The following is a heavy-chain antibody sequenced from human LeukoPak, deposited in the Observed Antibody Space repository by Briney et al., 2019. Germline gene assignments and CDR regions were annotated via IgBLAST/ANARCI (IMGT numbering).Heavy chain of an antibody. D-gene: IGHD2-8*01. V-gene: IGHV1-46*01. CDR3: ARDRLNYYYMDV. J-gene: IGHJ6*03. Sequence: ASVKVSCKASGYTFTSYSIHWVRQAPGQGLEWMGIINPSGGSTSYAQKFQGRVTMTRDTSTSTVYMELSSLRSEDTAVYYCARDRLNYYYMDVWGKGTTVTVSS. CDR2: INPSGGST. CDR1: GYTFTSYS.